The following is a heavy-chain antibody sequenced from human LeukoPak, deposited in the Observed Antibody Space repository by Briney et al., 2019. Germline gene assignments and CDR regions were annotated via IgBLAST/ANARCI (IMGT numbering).Heavy chain of an antibody. Sequence: SETLSLTCAVYGGSFSGYYWSWIRQPPGEGLEWIGEIVHSGNTKYNPSLKSRVYISVDTSKNQFSLKVTSVTAADTAVYYCARHRGLGVVSPYFDYWGQGTLVTVSS. CDR2: IVHSGNT. D-gene: IGHD2-21*01. V-gene: IGHV4-34*12. CDR1: GGSFSGYY. CDR3: ARHRGLGVVSPYFDY. J-gene: IGHJ4*02.